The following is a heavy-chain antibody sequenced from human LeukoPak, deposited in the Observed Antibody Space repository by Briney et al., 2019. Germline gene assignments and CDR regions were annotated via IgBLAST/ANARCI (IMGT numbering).Heavy chain of an antibody. Sequence: ASVKVSCKASGGTFSSYTISWVRQAPGQGLEWMGRIIPILGIANYAQKFQGRVTITADKSPSTAYMELSSLRSEDTAVYYCANDYGDYPLGFIWGQGTLVTVSS. CDR1: GGTFSSYT. CDR2: IIPILGIA. D-gene: IGHD4-17*01. J-gene: IGHJ4*02. CDR3: ANDYGDYPLGFI. V-gene: IGHV1-69*02.